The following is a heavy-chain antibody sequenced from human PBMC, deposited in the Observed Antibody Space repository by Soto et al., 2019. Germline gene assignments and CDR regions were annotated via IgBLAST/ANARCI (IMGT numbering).Heavy chain of an antibody. D-gene: IGHD1-26*01. V-gene: IGHV1-69*01. CDR3: AGDGGTPCGGIDY. Sequence: QVQLVQSGAEVKKPGSSVKVSCKASGGTFSSYSINWVRQAPGQGLEWMGEIIPIFGTANYAQKFQGRVTITADASTSTADMELSRLRSKDAAVLFCAGDGGTPCGGIDYWGQGTLVTVSS. CDR2: IIPIFGTA. CDR1: GGTFSSYS. J-gene: IGHJ4*02.